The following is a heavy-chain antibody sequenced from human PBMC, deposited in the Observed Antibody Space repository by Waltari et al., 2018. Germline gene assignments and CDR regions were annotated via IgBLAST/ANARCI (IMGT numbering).Heavy chain of an antibody. D-gene: IGHD1-26*01. V-gene: IGHV4-34*02. CDR2: AYERGTT. J-gene: IGHJ4*02. CDR1: GGSFMGYY. CDR3: ARGLRSHSAAWWEGITFDS. Sequence: QVQLQQWGTGLLRPSETLSLTCAVHGGSFMGYYWTWIRLSPGRGLEWIGEAYERGTTKHSPSLKSRLTGSVETSKRQFSLKWSSVTAADTAFYYCARGLRSHSAAWWEGITFDSWGQGSLVTVSS.